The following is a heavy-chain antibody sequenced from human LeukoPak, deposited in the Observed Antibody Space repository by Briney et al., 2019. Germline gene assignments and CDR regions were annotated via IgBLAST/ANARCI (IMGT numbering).Heavy chain of an antibody. J-gene: IGHJ4*02. V-gene: IGHV3-7*01. CDR2: IKQDGSQK. CDR3: ASHPGDYWFGYLQL. CDR1: GFTFTTYW. Sequence: PGGSLRLSCAASGFTFTTYWMHWVRQAPGKGLEWVAHIKQDGSQKYYVDLVKGRFTVSRDNAKNSLYLQMNSLRAEDTAVYYCASHPGDYWFGYLQLWGQGTLVTVSS. D-gene: IGHD3-10*01.